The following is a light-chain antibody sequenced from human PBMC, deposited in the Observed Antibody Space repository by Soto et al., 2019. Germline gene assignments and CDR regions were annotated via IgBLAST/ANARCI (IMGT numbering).Light chain of an antibody. V-gene: IGLV2-14*03. Sequence: QSVLTQPASVSGSPGQSITISCTGSSSDDGGFNYVSWYQQHPGNAPKLLIYEVSNRPSGVSGRFSASKSGNTASLTISGLQAEDEADYYCCSYTRSDTLVFAGGTKLTVL. CDR3: CSYTRSDTLV. CDR1: SSDDGGFNY. J-gene: IGLJ2*01. CDR2: EVS.